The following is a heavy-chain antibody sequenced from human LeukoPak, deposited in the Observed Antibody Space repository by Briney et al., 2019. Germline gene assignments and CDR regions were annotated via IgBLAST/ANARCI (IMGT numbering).Heavy chain of an antibody. CDR3: ARDDYGSGNFDY. J-gene: IGHJ4*02. D-gene: IGHD3-10*01. CDR2: ISYDGSNK. V-gene: IGHV3-30-3*01. CDR1: GFTFSSYA. Sequence: GGSLRLSCAASGFTFSSYAMHWVRQAPGKGLEWVAVISYDGSNKYYADSVKGRFTISRDSSKNTLYLQMNSLRAEDTAVYYCARDDYGSGNFDYWGQGTLVTVSS.